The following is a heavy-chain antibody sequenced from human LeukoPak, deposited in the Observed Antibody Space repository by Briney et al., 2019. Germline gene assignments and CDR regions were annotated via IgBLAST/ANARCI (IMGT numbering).Heavy chain of an antibody. Sequence: GGSLRLSCAASGFTFSSYGMHWVCQAPGKGLEWVAFIRYDGSNKYYADSVKGRFTIFRDNSKNTLYLQMNSLRAEDTAVYYCARDADTSSHYSRFDYWGQGTLVTVSS. CDR3: ARDADTSSHYSRFDY. J-gene: IGHJ4*02. V-gene: IGHV3-30*02. D-gene: IGHD3-22*01. CDR2: IRYDGSNK. CDR1: GFTFSSYG.